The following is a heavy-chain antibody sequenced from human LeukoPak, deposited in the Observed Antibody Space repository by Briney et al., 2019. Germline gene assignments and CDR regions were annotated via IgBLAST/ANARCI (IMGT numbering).Heavy chain of an antibody. Sequence: SETLSLTCTVSGDSISNNNYYWGWIRQPPGKGLEWIVSIHNGGSTYYNPSLKSRVTISVDTSKNQFSLKLSSVTAADTAVYYCARAGTWVLLYYFDYWGQGTLVTVSS. CDR2: IHNGGST. D-gene: IGHD2-15*01. CDR1: GDSISNNNYY. V-gene: IGHV4-39*07. J-gene: IGHJ4*02. CDR3: ARAGTWVLLYYFDY.